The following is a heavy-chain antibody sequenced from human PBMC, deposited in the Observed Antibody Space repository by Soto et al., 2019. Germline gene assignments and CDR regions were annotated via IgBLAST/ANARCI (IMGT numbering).Heavy chain of an antibody. V-gene: IGHV1-69*12. D-gene: IGHD2-21*02. Sequence: QVQLVQSGAEVKKPGSSVKVSCKASGGTFSSYAISWVRQAPGQGLEWMGGIIPIFGTANYAQKFQGRVTITADEYTSTAYMGLSSLRSEDTAVYYCARDPGGCGGDCYVFDYWGQGTLVTVSS. CDR2: IIPIFGTA. J-gene: IGHJ4*02. CDR1: GGTFSSYA. CDR3: ARDPGGCGGDCYVFDY.